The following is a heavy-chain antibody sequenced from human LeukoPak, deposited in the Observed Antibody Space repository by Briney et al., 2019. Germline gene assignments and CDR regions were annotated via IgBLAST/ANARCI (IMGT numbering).Heavy chain of an antibody. Sequence: GGSLRLSCAASGFSFRSYGMHWVRQAPGRGLEWVSTISASSDATYYADSVKGRFTISRDNSKNKLYLQMTNLRVDDTAIYYCAKDAGYGSSHSDCWGQGTLVTVSS. CDR3: AKDAGYGSSHSDC. J-gene: IGHJ4*02. D-gene: IGHD1-26*01. CDR1: GFSFRSYG. V-gene: IGHV3-23*01. CDR2: ISASSDAT.